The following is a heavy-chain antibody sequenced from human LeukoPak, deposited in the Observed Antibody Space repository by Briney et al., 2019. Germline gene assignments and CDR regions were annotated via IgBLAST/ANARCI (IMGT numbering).Heavy chain of an antibody. CDR3: ARVPPLDYYYYMDV. CDR2: ISSSSSYI. Sequence: GGSLTLSCAASGFTFSSYTMNWLRQAPGKGLEWVSSISSSSSYIYYADSVKGRFTISRDHAKNSLYLQMNSLRAEDTAVYYCARVPPLDYYYYMDVWGKGTTVTVSS. J-gene: IGHJ6*03. V-gene: IGHV3-21*01. CDR1: GFTFSSYT.